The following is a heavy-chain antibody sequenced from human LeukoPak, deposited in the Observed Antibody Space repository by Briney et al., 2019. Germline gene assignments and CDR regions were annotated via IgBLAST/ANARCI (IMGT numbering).Heavy chain of an antibody. J-gene: IGHJ6*04. CDR1: GFTFDDYG. CDR3: AELGITMIGGV. D-gene: IGHD3-10*02. CDR2: INWNGGST. V-gene: IGHV3-20*04. Sequence: GGSLRLSCAASGFTFDDYGMSWVRQAPGKGLEWVSGINWNGGSTVYADSVKGRFTISRDNAKNSLYLQMNSLRAEDTAVYYCAELGITMIGGVWGKGTTVTISS.